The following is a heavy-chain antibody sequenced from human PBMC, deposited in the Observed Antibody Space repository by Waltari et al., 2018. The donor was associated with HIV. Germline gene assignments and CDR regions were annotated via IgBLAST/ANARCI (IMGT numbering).Heavy chain of an antibody. Sequence: EVILVESGGGLVRLRGSRRLPCAAPALRFTGYHMNWVRQGPGTGLEWVASIGSLQNFIQYADSVKGRFTVSRDNARNSLYLQMNSLTAEDTAVYYCARGPPSGWSWFDPWGQGTLVTVSS. CDR2: IGSLQNFI. V-gene: IGHV3-21*01. J-gene: IGHJ5*02. CDR1: ALRFTGYH. D-gene: IGHD6-19*01. CDR3: ARGPPSGWSWFDP.